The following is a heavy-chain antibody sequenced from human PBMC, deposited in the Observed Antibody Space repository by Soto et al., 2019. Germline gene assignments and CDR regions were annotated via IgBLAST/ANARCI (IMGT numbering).Heavy chain of an antibody. J-gene: IGHJ5*02. CDR1: GSSFGNFA. CDR3: AKDGDFWSGFWFDP. V-gene: IGHV3-23*01. Sequence: LRLSCVASGSSFGNFAMNWVRQAPGKGLEWVAAFSASGGVTYYGDSVKGRFTISRDNSKNTIYLQMNSLRAEDTAVYYCAKDGDFWSGFWFDPWGQGTLVTVSS. D-gene: IGHD3-3*01. CDR2: FSASGGVT.